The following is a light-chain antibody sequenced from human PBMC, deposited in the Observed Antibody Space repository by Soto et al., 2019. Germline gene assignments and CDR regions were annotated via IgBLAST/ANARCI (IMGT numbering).Light chain of an antibody. CDR3: AAWDDSLNGYV. Sequence: QSALTQPPSASGTPGQRVIISCSGGSSNIGSNSVSWYQLLPGTAPKLLIYTNNQRPSRVPDRFSGSKSGNSASLAISGLQSQDEADYYCAAWDDSLNGYVFGTGTRSPS. CDR1: SSNIGSNS. CDR2: TNN. J-gene: IGLJ1*01. V-gene: IGLV1-44*01.